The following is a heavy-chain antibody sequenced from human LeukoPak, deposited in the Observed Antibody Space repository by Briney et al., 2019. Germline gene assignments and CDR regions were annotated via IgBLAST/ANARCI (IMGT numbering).Heavy chain of an antibody. CDR2: VNQEGSEK. CDR3: AKHCSSASCYRFEY. CDR1: GFTFSNYW. Sequence: GGSLRLSCAASGFTFSNYWMSWVRQAPGKGLEWVANVNQEGSEKYYVDSVKGRFTISRDNGKNTLYLQMNSLRAEDTAMYYCAKHCSSASCYRFEYWGQGTLVTVSS. V-gene: IGHV3-7*03. D-gene: IGHD2-2*01. J-gene: IGHJ4*02.